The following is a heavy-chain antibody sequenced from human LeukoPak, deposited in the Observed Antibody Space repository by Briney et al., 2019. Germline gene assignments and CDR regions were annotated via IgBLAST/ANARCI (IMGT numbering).Heavy chain of an antibody. Sequence: SVKVSCKASGYAFTDYYLHWVRQAPRQGLEWMGWISPNSGTTYYSQKFQGRVTMTSDTSISTAYMELSSLRLDDTAVYYCARDRDCSGGSCQNWFDPWGQGTLVTVSS. D-gene: IGHD2-15*01. CDR2: ISPNSGTT. CDR1: GYAFTDYY. CDR3: ARDRDCSGGSCQNWFDP. V-gene: IGHV1-2*02. J-gene: IGHJ5*02.